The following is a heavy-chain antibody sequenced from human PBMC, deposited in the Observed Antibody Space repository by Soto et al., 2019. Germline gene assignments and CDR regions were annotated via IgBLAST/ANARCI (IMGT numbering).Heavy chain of an antibody. CDR1: GFTFSSYA. J-gene: IGHJ4*02. CDR2: ISYDGSNK. D-gene: IGHD1-26*01. V-gene: IGHV3-30-3*01. Sequence: GGSLRLSCAASGFTFSSYAMHWVRQAPGKGLEWVAVISYDGSNKYYADSVKGRFTISRDNSKNTLYLQMNSLRAEDTAVYYCAREKRGELRDTGFDYWGQGTLVTVSS. CDR3: AREKRGELRDTGFDY.